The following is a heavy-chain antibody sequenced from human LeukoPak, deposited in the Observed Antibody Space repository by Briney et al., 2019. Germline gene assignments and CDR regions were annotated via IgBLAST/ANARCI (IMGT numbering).Heavy chain of an antibody. CDR2: ISGSGGST. Sequence: PGGSLRLSCAASGFTFSSYAMSWVRQAPGKGLEWVSAISGSGGSTYYAASVKGRFTISRDNSKNTLYLQMNSLRAEDTAVYYCAKGTVVVVAALVTFDYWGQGTLVTVSS. V-gene: IGHV3-23*01. CDR1: GFTFSSYA. J-gene: IGHJ4*02. D-gene: IGHD2-15*01. CDR3: AKGTVVVVAALVTFDY.